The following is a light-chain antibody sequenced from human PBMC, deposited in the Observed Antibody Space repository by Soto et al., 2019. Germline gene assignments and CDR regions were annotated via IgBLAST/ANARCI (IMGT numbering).Light chain of an antibody. J-gene: IGLJ1*01. CDR1: SSSIGAGYD. Sequence: VLTQPPSVSGAPGQRVTISCTGSSSSIGAGYDVHWYQQLPGTAPKLLIYGNSNRPSGVPDRFSGSKSGTSASLAITGLQAEDEADYYCQSYDSSLSGPKVFGTGTKVTVL. CDR3: QSYDSSLSGPKV. CDR2: GNS. V-gene: IGLV1-40*01.